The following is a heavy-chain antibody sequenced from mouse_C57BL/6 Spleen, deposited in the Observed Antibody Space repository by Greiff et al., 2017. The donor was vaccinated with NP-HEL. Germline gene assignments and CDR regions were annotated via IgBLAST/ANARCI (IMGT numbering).Heavy chain of an antibody. D-gene: IGHD1-1*01. CDR2: IYPGDGDT. CDR3: ARSGYYGSSLRYWYFDV. V-gene: IGHV1-80*01. Sequence: VQLQQSGAELVKPGASVKISCKASGYAFSSYWMNWVKQRPGKGLEWIGQIYPGDGDTNYNGKFKGKATLTADKSSSTAYMQLSSLTSEDSAVYFCARSGYYGSSLRYWYFDVWGTGTTVTVSS. CDR1: GYAFSSYW. J-gene: IGHJ1*03.